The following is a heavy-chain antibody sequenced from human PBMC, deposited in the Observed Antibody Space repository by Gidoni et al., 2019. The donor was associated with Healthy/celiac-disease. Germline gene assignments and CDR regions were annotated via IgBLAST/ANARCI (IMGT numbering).Heavy chain of an antibody. CDR3: ARGGDEPPVGAFDI. J-gene: IGHJ3*02. CDR1: GFTFSSYA. D-gene: IGHD3-10*01. V-gene: IGHV3-30*01. Sequence: QVQLVESGGGVVQPGRSLRLSCPASGFTFSSYAMHWVRPAPGKGLEWVAVISYDGSNKYYADSVKGRFTISRDNSKNTLYLQMNSLRAEDTAVYYCARGGDEPPVGAFDIWGQGTMVTVSS. CDR2: ISYDGSNK.